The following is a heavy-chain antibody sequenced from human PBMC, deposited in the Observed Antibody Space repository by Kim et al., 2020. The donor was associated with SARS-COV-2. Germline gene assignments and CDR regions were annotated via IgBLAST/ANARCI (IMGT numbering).Heavy chain of an antibody. J-gene: IGHJ4*02. CDR2: IYYSGRN. Sequence: SETLSLTCTVSGAPISSNSYYWGWIRQHPGKGLEWTGCIYYSGRNHHNPTLKSRVTISVDKSKNQFYLKLLTVTAADTAVYYCAGISSYCYDSSGNYYFDDWGQGTLVTLSS. D-gene: IGHD3-22*01. CDR3: AGISSYCYDSSGNYYFDD. V-gene: IGHV4-39*01. CDR1: GAPISSNSYY.